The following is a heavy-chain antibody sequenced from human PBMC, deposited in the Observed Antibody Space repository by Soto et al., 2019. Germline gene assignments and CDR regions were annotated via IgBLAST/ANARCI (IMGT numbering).Heavy chain of an antibody. J-gene: IGHJ4*02. CDR1: GITLSNAW. CDR3: ATPRPGTHGYGY. CDR2: IKSKADGSTT. D-gene: IGHD5-18*01. Sequence: EVQLVESGGGLVKPGGSLRLSCAASGITLSNAWMTWVRQAPGKGLEWVGRIKSKADGSTTEYGSPVKDRFIITRDDSDNTLDLQMHSLKTEDTAVYYCATPRPGTHGYGYWGQVTLVTVAS. V-gene: IGHV3-15*01.